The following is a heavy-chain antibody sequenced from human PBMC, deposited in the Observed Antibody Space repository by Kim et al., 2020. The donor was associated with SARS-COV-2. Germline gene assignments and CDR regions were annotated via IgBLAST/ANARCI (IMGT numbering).Heavy chain of an antibody. V-gene: IGHV4-61*02. CDR2: FYTSGST. D-gene: IGHD3-3*01. J-gene: IGHJ3*02. CDR3: ARGSLYHDFWSGYSAYDHRGKAFDI. CDR1: GGSIYSGSYY. Sequence: SETLSLTCTVSGGSIYSGSYYWSWIRQPAGKGLEWIGRFYTSGSTNYDPSLKSRVTISVDMSNNQLSLKLSSVTAADTAVYYCARGSLYHDFWSGYSAYDHRGKAFDIWGQGTMVTVSS.